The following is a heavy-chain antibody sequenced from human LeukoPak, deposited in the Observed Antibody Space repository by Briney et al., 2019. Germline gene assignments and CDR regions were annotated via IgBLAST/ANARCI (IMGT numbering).Heavy chain of an antibody. V-gene: IGHV1-18*01. J-gene: IGHJ5*02. Sequence: GASVKVSCKASGYTFATYGFSWVRQAPGQGLEWMAWISTYNGNTNYAQKFQGRVTMTTDTSTSTAYMELRSLRSEDTAVYYCARDNSVGDYAWWFDPWGQGTLVTVSS. CDR3: ARDNSVGDYAWWFDP. D-gene: IGHD1-26*01. CDR1: GYTFATYG. CDR2: ISTYNGNT.